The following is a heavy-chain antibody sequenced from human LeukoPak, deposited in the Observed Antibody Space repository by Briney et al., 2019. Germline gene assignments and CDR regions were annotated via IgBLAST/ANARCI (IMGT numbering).Heavy chain of an antibody. D-gene: IGHD2-15*01. J-gene: IGHJ4*02. Sequence: SETLSLTCTVSGGSISSSAYHWGWIRQPPGKGLEWIGSIYHSGRTFYNLSLKSRVTISVGTSKNQFSLNLRSVTAADTALYYCTRLWSTDCNGGSCPHQPNYWGQGTLVTVSS. CDR3: TRLWSTDCNGGSCPHQPNY. CDR2: IYHSGRT. V-gene: IGHV4-39*01. CDR1: GGSISSSAYH.